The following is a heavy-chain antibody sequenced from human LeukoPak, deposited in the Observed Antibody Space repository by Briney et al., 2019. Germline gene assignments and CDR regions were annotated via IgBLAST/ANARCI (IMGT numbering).Heavy chain of an antibody. V-gene: IGHV1-8*02. J-gene: IGHJ4*02. D-gene: IGHD6-19*01. Sequence: ASVKVSCKASGYTFTSYGISWVRQAPGQGLEWMGWMNPNSGNTGYAQKFQGRVTMTRNTSISTAYMELSSLRSEDTAVYYCARGARSSSGWSFDYWGQGTLVTVSS. CDR3: ARGARSSSGWSFDY. CDR2: MNPNSGNT. CDR1: GYTFTSYG.